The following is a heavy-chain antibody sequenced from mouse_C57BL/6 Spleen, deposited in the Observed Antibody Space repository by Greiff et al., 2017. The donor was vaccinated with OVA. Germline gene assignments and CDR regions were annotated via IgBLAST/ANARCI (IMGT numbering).Heavy chain of an antibody. D-gene: IGHD2-3*01. CDR3: AREGYYLAMDY. J-gene: IGHJ4*01. Sequence: EVQGVESGGGLVKPGGSLKLSCAASGFTFSDYGMHWVRQAPEKGLEWVAYISSGSSTIYYADTVKGRFTFSRDNANNTLFLQMTRLRSEDTAMYYCAREGYYLAMDYWGQGTSVTVSS. CDR2: ISSGSSTI. V-gene: IGHV5-17*01. CDR1: GFTFSDYG.